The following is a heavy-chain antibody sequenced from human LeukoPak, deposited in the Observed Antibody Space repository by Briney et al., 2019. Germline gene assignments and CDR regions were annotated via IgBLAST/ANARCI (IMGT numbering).Heavy chain of an antibody. D-gene: IGHD3-3*01. V-gene: IGHV4-59*01. J-gene: IGHJ6*03. CDR3: ARGPAKYYDFWSGPYYYYYMDV. CDR2: IYYSGST. Sequence: KPSETLSLTCTVSGGSISSYYWSWIRQPPGKGLEWIGYIYYSGSTNYNPSLKSRVTISVDTSKNQFSQKLSSVTAADTAVYYCARGPAKYYDFWSGPYYYYYMDVWGKGTTVTVSS. CDR1: GGSISSYY.